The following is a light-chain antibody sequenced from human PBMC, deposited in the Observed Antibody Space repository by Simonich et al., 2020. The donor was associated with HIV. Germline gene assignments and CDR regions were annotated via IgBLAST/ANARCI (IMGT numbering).Light chain of an antibody. Sequence: DIVMTQSPDSLAVSLGERATINCKSSQSVLSSSNNKNYLAWFQKKTGQPPKLLIYWASTRESGVPDRFSGSGSGTDFTLTISSRQAEDVAVYYCQQYYGAPITFGQGTRLEIK. CDR1: QSVLSSSNNKNY. J-gene: IGKJ5*01. CDR2: WAS. CDR3: QQYYGAPIT. V-gene: IGKV4-1*01.